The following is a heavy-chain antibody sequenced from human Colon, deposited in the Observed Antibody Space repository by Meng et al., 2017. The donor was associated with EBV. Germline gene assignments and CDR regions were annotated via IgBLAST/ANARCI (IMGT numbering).Heavy chain of an antibody. CDR3: ARRPTGIDY. J-gene: IGHJ4*02. Sequence: QVQPQRGGPGLLKPSQTLSLPCAVNGGSLRGAYWNWIRQPPGKGLEWIGEIIHGGSPSYNPSLKSRVTISIDTSKNQLSLMLSSVTAADTAVYYCARRPTGIDYWGQGTLVTVSS. CDR1: GGSLRGAY. CDR2: IIHGGSP. D-gene: IGHD2-8*02. V-gene: IGHV4-34*12.